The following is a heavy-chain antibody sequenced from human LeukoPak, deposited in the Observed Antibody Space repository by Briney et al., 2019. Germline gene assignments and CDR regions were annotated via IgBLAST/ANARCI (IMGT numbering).Heavy chain of an antibody. CDR1: GGSISSSN. CDR3: AKAARELQPSRYYMDV. CDR2: ISGSGGST. J-gene: IGHJ6*03. D-gene: IGHD1-26*01. Sequence: ETLSLTCAVSGGSISSSNWWSWVRQPPGKGLEWVSAISGSGGSTYYADSVKGRFTISRDNSKNTLYLQMNSLRAEDTAVYYCAKAARELQPSRYYMDVWGKGTTVTVSS. V-gene: IGHV3-23*01.